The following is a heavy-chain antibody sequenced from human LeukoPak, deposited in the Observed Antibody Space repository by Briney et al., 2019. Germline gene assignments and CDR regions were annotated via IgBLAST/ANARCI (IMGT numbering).Heavy chain of an antibody. V-gene: IGHV4-39*07. CDR1: GGSITSSKYF. CDR3: AGLGVMVLVYQFEY. J-gene: IGHJ4*02. D-gene: IGHD2-21*01. CDR2: ISYSGST. Sequence: SETLSLTCAVSGGSITSSKYFWGWIRQPPGKELELIGIISYSGSTDYNPSLKSRVTISTDTSKNQFSLKLTSVTAADTAVYYCAGLGVMVLVYQFEYWGRGTPVTVSS.